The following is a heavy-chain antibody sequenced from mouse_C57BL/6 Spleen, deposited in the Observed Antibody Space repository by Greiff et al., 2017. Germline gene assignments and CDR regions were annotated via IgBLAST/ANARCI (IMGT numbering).Heavy chain of an antibody. CDR3: SRYWVTGDDFDY. V-gene: IGHV1-61*01. D-gene: IGHD2-2*01. CDR2: IYPSDSET. J-gene: IGHJ2*01. Sequence: QVQLQQPGAELVRPSSSVSLSCKASGYTFTSYWVDWVKQSPGQGLEWIGNIYPSDSETHYKQKFKVKATSTVDKSSSTAYMQLSSLTSEDSAVYYCSRYWVTGDDFDYWGQGTTLTVSS. CDR1: GYTFTSYW.